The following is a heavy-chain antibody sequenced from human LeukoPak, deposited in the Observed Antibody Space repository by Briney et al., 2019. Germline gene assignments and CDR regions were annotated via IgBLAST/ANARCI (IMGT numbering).Heavy chain of an antibody. D-gene: IGHD1-26*01. J-gene: IGHJ6*02. CDR1: GFTFSSYG. CDR2: IWYDGSNK. V-gene: IGHV3-33*03. Sequence: GGSRRLSCAASGFTFSSYGMHWVRQAPGKGLEWVAVIWYDGSNKYYADSVKGRFTISRDNAKNSLYLQMNSLRAEDTALYYCAKDMFREYSGSYYYYYGMDVWGQGTTVTVSS. CDR3: AKDMFREYSGSYYYYYGMDV.